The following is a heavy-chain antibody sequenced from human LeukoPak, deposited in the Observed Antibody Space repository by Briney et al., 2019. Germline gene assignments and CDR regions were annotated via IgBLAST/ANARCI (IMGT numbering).Heavy chain of an antibody. CDR2: INPNSGGT. D-gene: IGHD3-10*01. J-gene: IGHJ5*02. CDR1: GYTFTGYY. V-gene: IGHV1-2*02. Sequence: GASVKVSCKASGYTFTGYYMHWVRQAPGQGLEWMGLINPNSGGTNYAQKSQGRATMTRDTSISTDYMDLRRQRSDDTATDYYSRANMVRGVGLFFDGNWFDRWGQRTLVTVSS. CDR3: SRANMVRGVGLFFDGNWFDR.